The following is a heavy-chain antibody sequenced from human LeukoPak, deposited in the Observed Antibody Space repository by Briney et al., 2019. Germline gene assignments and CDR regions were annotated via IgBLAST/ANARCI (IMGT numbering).Heavy chain of an antibody. Sequence: PGGSLRLSCAASGFTFSSHSMNWVRQAPGKGLEWVSVIYSGGSTYYADSVKGRFTISRDNSKNTLYLQMNSLRAEDTAVYYCASRPDHYYGMDVWGQGTTVTVSS. CDR3: ASRPDHYYGMDV. CDR1: GFTFSSHS. J-gene: IGHJ6*02. CDR2: IYSGGST. V-gene: IGHV3-53*01.